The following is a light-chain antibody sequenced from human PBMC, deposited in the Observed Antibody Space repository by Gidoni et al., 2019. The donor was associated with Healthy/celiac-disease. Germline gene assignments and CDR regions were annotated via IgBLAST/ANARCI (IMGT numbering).Light chain of an antibody. V-gene: IGKV4-1*01. Sequence: DIVMTQSPDSLAVSLGERATINCKSSQSVLYSSNNKNYLAWYQQKPGQPPKLLIYWASTRESGVPDRVSDSGSGTDFTLTISSLQAKDVAVYYCQQYYSTYTFXQXTKLEIK. CDR3: QQYYSTYT. CDR2: WAS. CDR1: QSVLYSSNNKNY. J-gene: IGKJ2*01.